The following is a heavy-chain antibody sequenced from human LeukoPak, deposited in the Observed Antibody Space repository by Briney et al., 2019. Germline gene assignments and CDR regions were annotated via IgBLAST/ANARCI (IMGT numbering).Heavy chain of an antibody. D-gene: IGHD5-18*01. Sequence: GGSLRPSCVASGFTFSSYGMHWVRQAPGKGLEWVAFIWYDGSNKYYADSVRGRFTISRDNSKNTLSLQMSSLRPDDTAVYYCAKAYSYGYDYWGQGTLVTVSS. V-gene: IGHV3-30*02. J-gene: IGHJ4*02. CDR3: AKAYSYGYDY. CDR1: GFTFSSYG. CDR2: IWYDGSNK.